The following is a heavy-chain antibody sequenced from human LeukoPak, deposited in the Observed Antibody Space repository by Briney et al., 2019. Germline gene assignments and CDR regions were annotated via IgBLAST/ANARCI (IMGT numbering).Heavy chain of an antibody. V-gene: IGHV4-34*01. CDR1: GGSFSGYY. CDR3: ARDPPSQYNWNFLRPKGFDP. D-gene: IGHD1-7*01. J-gene: IGHJ5*02. Sequence: SETLSPTCAVYGGSFSGYYWSWVRQPPGKGLEWIGEINHSGSINYNPSLKSRVIISADTSKNQFSLKLSSVTAADTAVYYCARDPPSQYNWNFLRPKGFDPWGQGTLVTVSS. CDR2: INHSGSI.